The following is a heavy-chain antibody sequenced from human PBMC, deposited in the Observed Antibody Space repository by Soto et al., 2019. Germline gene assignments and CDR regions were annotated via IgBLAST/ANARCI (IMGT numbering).Heavy chain of an antibody. CDR2: ISSSSSYI. CDR1: GFTFSSYS. D-gene: IGHD2-21*01. J-gene: IGHJ5*02. V-gene: IGHV3-21*01. Sequence: PGGSLRLSCAASGFTFSSYSMNWVRQAPGKGLEWVSSISSSSSYIYYADSVKGRFTISRDNAKNSLYLQMNSLRAEDTAVYYCVRDLWQTAYNLLDPCGKGTLVTGSS. CDR3: VRDLWQTAYNLLDP.